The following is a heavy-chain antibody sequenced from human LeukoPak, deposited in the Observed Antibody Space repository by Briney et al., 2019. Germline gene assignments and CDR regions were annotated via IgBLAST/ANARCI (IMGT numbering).Heavy chain of an antibody. CDR3: ARDLTYYYGSGRESITWGGMDV. CDR2: VSGYNSNT. J-gene: IGHJ6*02. V-gene: IGHV1-18*01. D-gene: IGHD3-10*01. CDR1: GYTFTSYG. Sequence: GASVKVSCKASGYTFTSYGIIWVRQAPGQGLEWMGRVSGYNSNTKNAQKFQGRVTLTTDTSTSTAYMELRGLRSDDTAVYYCARDLTYYYGSGRESITWGGMDVWGQGTTVTVSS.